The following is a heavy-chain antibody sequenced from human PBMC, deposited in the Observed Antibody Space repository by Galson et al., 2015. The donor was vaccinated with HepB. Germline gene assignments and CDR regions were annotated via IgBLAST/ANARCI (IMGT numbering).Heavy chain of an antibody. CDR3: ARGLMVRGVIPYYFDY. D-gene: IGHD3-10*01. V-gene: IGHV3-7*03. CDR2: IKQDGSEK. Sequence: SLRLSCAASGFTFSSYWMSWVRQAPGKGLEWVANIKQDGSEKYYVDSVKGRFTISRDNAKNSLYLQMNSLRAEDTAVYHCARGLMVRGVIPYYFDYWGQGTLVTVSS. J-gene: IGHJ4*02. CDR1: GFTFSSYW.